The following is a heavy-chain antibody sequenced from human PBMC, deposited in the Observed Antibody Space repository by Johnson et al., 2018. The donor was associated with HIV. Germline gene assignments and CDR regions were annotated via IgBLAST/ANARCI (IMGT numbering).Heavy chain of an antibody. CDR1: GFTVSSSY. CDR2: IYSGGST. J-gene: IGHJ3*02. CDR3: ARSPGEADAFDI. Sequence: VQLVESGGGLVQPGGSLRLSCVVSGFTVSSSYLTWVRQAPGKGLEWVSVIYSGGSTYYADSVKGRFTISRDSSKNTLYLQMNSLRAEDTAMYYCARSPGEADAFDIWGQGTMVTVSS. V-gene: IGHV3-66*02. D-gene: IGHD3-10*01.